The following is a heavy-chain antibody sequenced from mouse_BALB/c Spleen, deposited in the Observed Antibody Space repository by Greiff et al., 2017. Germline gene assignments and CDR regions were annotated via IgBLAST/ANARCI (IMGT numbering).Heavy chain of an antibody. V-gene: IGHV5-4*02. J-gene: IGHJ4*01. D-gene: IGHD1-1*01. Sequence: EVKLVESGGGLVKPGGSLKLSCAASGFTFSDYYMYWVRQTPEKRLEWVATISDGGSYTYYPDSVKGRFTISRDNAKNNLYLQMSSLKSEDTAMYYCARVIYGSSYSYAMDYWGQGTSVTVSS. CDR1: GFTFSDYY. CDR3: ARVIYGSSYSYAMDY. CDR2: ISDGGSYT.